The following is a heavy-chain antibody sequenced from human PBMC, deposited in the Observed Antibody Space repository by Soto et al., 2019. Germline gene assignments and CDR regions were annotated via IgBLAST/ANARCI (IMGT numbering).Heavy chain of an antibody. Sequence: EVQLVETGGGLVQAGGSVRLSCAASGFSFSAYGMHWVRQAAGESLEWVSVIGTSGHAFYADSVKGRFTITREDAKNSVYLQMNSLRDGDTAVYYCARGGGFGEQCSDAFDMWGQGTMVTVSS. CDR1: GFSFSAYG. CDR3: ARGGGFGEQCSDAFDM. D-gene: IGHD3-10*01. J-gene: IGHJ3*02. CDR2: IGTSGHA. V-gene: IGHV3-13*01.